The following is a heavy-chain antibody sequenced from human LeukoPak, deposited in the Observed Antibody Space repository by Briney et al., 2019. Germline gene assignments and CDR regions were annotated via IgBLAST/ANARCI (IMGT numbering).Heavy chain of an antibody. V-gene: IGHV3-21*01. CDR1: GFTFSSYS. D-gene: IGHD3-10*01. J-gene: IGHJ4*02. Sequence: GGSLRLSCAASGFTFSSYSMNWVRQAPGKGLEWVSSISTSSSYINYADSVKGRFTISRDNAKKSPYLQMNSLRAEDTAVYYCARVYQGVSLFDGIDYWGQGTLVTVSS. CDR2: ISTSSSYI. CDR3: ARVYQGVSLFDGIDY.